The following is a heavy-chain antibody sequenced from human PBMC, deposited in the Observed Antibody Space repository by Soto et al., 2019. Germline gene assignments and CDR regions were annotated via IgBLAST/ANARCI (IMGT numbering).Heavy chain of an antibody. CDR1: GITFSNYA. J-gene: IGHJ4*02. CDR3: VRVRYFDNDRFY. D-gene: IGHD3-9*01. Sequence: GGSLRLSCAASGITFSNYAMNWVRRAPGKGLEWVSAISSSGGSTYYADSVKGRFTISRDNAKNMLYLQTNSLRAEDTAIYYCVRVRYFDNDRFYWGQGTLVTVSS. CDR2: ISSSGGST. V-gene: IGHV3-23*01.